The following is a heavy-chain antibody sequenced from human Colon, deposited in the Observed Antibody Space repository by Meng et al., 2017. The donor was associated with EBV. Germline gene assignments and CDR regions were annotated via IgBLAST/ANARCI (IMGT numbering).Heavy chain of an antibody. V-gene: IGHV4-4*02. CDR2: IYHSGST. CDR3: ARGGYYSFDY. CDR1: GGSISSVYW. Sequence: QWQRPGPGRVKPCETLSCTCAVSGGSISSVYWWTWVRQSPGKGLEWIGEIYHSGSTNYNPSLKSRVTISVDKSKNQFSLKLTSVTAADTAVYYCARGGYYSFDYWGQRTLVTVSS. J-gene: IGHJ4*02. D-gene: IGHD5-18*01.